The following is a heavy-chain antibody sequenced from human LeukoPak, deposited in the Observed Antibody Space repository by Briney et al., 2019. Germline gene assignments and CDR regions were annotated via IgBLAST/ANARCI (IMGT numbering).Heavy chain of an antibody. CDR1: GFTVSSYY. Sequence: GGSLRLSCAASGFTVSSYYMSWVRQAPGKGLEWVSLIYSGGSTYYADSVKGRFTISRDNSKNRLFLQMNSLRAEDTAVYYCARGDLEKRTYYYDSSGSYYFDCWGQGTLVTVSS. V-gene: IGHV3-53*01. J-gene: IGHJ4*02. CDR3: ARGDLEKRTYYYDSSGSYYFDC. D-gene: IGHD3-22*01. CDR2: IYSGGST.